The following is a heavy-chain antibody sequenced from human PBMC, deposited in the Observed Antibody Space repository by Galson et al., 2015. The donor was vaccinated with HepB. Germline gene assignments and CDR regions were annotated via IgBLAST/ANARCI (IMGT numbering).Heavy chain of an antibody. D-gene: IGHD1-26*01. J-gene: IGHJ4*02. CDR2: IYSGGST. CDR1: GFTVSSNY. V-gene: IGHV3-66*01. Sequence: SLRLSCAASGFTVSSNYMSWVRQAPGKGQEWVSVIYSGGSTYYADSVKGRFTISRDNSKNTLYLQMNSLRAEDTAVYYCARAGGGGSYYVRYWGQGTLVTVSS. CDR3: ARAGGGGSYYVRY.